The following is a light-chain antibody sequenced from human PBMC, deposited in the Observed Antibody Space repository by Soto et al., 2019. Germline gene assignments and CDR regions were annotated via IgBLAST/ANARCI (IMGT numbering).Light chain of an antibody. Sequence: DIQMTQSPSSLSASVGDRVTITCQASQDISNYLNWYQQKPGKAPKLLIYDASNSETGVPSMFSGRGSGTDLSFTISSLQHEDIATYYCQQYDNLLYTFGQGTKLEIK. CDR1: QDISNY. V-gene: IGKV1-33*01. J-gene: IGKJ2*01. CDR2: DAS. CDR3: QQYDNLLYT.